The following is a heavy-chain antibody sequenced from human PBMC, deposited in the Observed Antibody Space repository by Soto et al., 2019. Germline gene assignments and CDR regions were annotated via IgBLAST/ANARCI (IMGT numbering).Heavy chain of an antibody. J-gene: IGHJ4*02. CDR3: ASTRGY. D-gene: IGHD3-3*01. Sequence: EVQVVESGGGLVQPGGSLRLSCAVSGFTFTGYWMQWVRQAPAKGLEWVATIQEDGSETYYVDSVKGRFTISRDSAKNSVYLQMNSLRVDDTAVYYCASTRGYWGQGTLVTVSA. CDR1: GFTFTGYW. CDR2: IQEDGSET. V-gene: IGHV3-7*05.